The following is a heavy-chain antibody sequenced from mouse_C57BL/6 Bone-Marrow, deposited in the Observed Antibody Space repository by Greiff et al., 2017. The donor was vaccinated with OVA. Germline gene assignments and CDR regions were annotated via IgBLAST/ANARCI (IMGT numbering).Heavy chain of an antibody. CDR2: ILPGSGST. D-gene: IGHD1-1*01. J-gene: IGHJ1*03. CDR3: ASPNYYYGSSHWYFDV. V-gene: IGHV1-9*01. Sequence: VQLQQSGAELMKPGASVKLSCKATGYTFTGYWIEWVKQRPGHGLEWIGEILPGSGSTNYNEKFKGKATFTADTSSNTAYMQLSSLTTEDSAIYYWASPNYYYGSSHWYFDVWGTGTTVTVSS. CDR1: GYTFTGYW.